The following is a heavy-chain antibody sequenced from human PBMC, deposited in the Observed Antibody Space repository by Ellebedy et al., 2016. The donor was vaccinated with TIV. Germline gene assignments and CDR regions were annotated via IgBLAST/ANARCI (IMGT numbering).Heavy chain of an antibody. CDR2: ITESGGNT. V-gene: IGHV3-23*01. CDR3: ARTDPWQPIDD. CDR1: GLTFSSHA. D-gene: IGHD3/OR15-3a*01. J-gene: IGHJ4*02. Sequence: PGGSLRLSCAASGLTFSSHAMSWVRQAPGKGLEWVSSITESGGNTYYADSVKGRFTISRDNSKDTLFLQMNSLRAEDTAIYFCARTDPWQPIDDWGQGILVSVSS.